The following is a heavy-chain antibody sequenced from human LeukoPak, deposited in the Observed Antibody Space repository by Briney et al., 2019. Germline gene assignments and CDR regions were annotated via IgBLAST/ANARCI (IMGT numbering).Heavy chain of an antibody. V-gene: IGHV1-69*04. CDR3: AREGTSSGS. CDR2: IIPILGIA. CDR1: GYTFTSYD. D-gene: IGHD3-22*01. Sequence: SVKVSCKASGYTFTSYDINWVRQATGQGLEWMGRIIPILGIANYAQKFQGRVTITADKSTSTAYMELSSLRSEDTAVYYCAREGTSSGSWGQGTLVTVSS. J-gene: IGHJ5*02.